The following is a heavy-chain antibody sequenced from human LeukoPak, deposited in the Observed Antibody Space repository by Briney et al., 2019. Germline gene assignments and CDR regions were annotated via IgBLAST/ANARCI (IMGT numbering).Heavy chain of an antibody. V-gene: IGHV3-33*08. D-gene: IGHD5-18*01. CDR3: ARDPQLWLLDY. CDR2: IWYDGSNK. CDR1: GFTFSSYA. J-gene: IGHJ4*02. Sequence: PGGSLRLSCAASGFTFSSYAMSWVRQAPGKGLEWVAVIWYDGSNKYYADSVKGRFTISRDNSKNTLYLQMNSLRAEDTAVYYCARDPQLWLLDYWGQGTLVTVSS.